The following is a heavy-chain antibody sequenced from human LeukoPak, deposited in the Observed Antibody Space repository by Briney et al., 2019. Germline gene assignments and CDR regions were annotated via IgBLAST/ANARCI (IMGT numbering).Heavy chain of an antibody. V-gene: IGHV4-4*07. Sequence: PSETLTLTCTASGGSISSYYWSWIRQPPGKGLEWIARIYTSGSTNYTPSLKSRVTMSVDTSKNQFSLQQSPVTAADTAVYYCARAPTRVGVRSAGLIDFDYWGQGTLVTVSS. CDR3: ARAPTRVGVRSAGLIDFDY. D-gene: IGHD3-16*01. CDR2: IYTSGST. J-gene: IGHJ4*02. CDR1: GGSISSYY.